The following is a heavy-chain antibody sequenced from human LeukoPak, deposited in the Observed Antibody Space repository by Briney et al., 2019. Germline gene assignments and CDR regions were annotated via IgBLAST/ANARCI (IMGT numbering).Heavy chain of an antibody. Sequence: PGGSLRLSCAASGFTFISYAMHWVRQAPGKGLEWVAYIRYDVSNIYYADSVKGRFTISRDNSKNTLYLQVNSLRPEDTAVYYCAKDYYRSGTYPIGDDYWGQGTLVTVSS. CDR3: AKDYYRSGTYPIGDDY. V-gene: IGHV3-30*02. CDR1: GFTFISYA. D-gene: IGHD3-10*01. J-gene: IGHJ4*02. CDR2: IRYDVSNI.